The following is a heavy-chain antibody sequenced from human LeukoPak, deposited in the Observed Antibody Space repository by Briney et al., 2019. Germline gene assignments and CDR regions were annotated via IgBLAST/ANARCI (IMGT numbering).Heavy chain of an antibody. CDR2: ISSSSYI. V-gene: IGHV3-21*01. Sequence: GGSLRLSCAASGFTFSSYSMNWVRQAPGKGLEWVSSISSSSYIYYADSVKGRFTISRDNAKNSLYLQMNSLRAEDTAVYYCARMITKPGIAVAGPLYWGQGTLVTVSS. CDR3: ARMITKPGIAVAGPLY. J-gene: IGHJ4*02. D-gene: IGHD6-19*01. CDR1: GFTFSSYS.